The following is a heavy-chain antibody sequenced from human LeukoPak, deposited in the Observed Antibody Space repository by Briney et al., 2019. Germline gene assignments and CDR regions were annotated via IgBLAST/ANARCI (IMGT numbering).Heavy chain of an antibody. CDR3: ARDPRGDYYYYGMDV. Sequence: GRSLRLSCAASGFTVSSNYMSWVRQAPGKGLEWVSVIYSGGSTYYADSVKGRFTISRDNSKNTLYLQMNSLRAEDTAVYYCARDPRGDYYYYGMDVWGQGTTVIVSS. CDR2: IYSGGST. V-gene: IGHV3-66*02. CDR1: GFTVSSNY. D-gene: IGHD1-26*01. J-gene: IGHJ6*02.